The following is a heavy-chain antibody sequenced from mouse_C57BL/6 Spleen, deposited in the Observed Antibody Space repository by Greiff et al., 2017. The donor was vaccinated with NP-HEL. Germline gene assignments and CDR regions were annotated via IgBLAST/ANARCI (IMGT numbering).Heavy chain of an antibody. J-gene: IGHJ3*01. CDR1: GYTFTDYN. CDR2: INPNNGGT. V-gene: IGHV1-22*01. Sequence: EVQLQQSGPELVKPGASVKMSCKASGYTFTDYNMHWVKQSHGKSLEWIGYINPNNGGTSYNQKFKGKATLTVNKSSSTAYMELRSLTSEDSSVYYGARDDGYYVRFAYWGQGTLVTVSA. D-gene: IGHD2-3*01. CDR3: ARDDGYYVRFAY.